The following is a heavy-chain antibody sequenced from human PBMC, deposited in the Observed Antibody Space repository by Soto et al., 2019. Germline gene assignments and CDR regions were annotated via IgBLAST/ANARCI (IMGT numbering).Heavy chain of an antibody. Sequence: QVQLEQSGAEVKKPGSSVKVSCKASGGTFRNSAISWVRQAPGQGLEWMGGIMPIFRTPDYAHKFQGRVTITADESTSTAYMELSGLRSDDTAVYYCARDNDRPQLGGNYYYILDVWGHWTTVTVSS. D-gene: IGHD1-1*01. V-gene: IGHV1-69*12. CDR1: GGTFRNSA. CDR3: ARDNDRPQLGGNYYYILDV. CDR2: IMPIFRTP. J-gene: IGHJ6*02.